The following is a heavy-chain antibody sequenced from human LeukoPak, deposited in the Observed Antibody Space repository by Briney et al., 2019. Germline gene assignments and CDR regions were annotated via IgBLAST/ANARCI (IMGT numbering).Heavy chain of an antibody. V-gene: IGHV4-61*01. CDR1: GGSISSSSFY. Sequence: SETLSLTCSVSGGSISSSSFYWSWIRQPPGKGLEWIGYIYYSGSTNYNPSLKSRVTISVDTSKNQFSLKLSSVTAADTAVYYCARTAARHSYYYYYYGMDVWGQGTTVTVSS. D-gene: IGHD6-6*01. J-gene: IGHJ6*02. CDR3: ARTAARHSYYYYYYGMDV. CDR2: IYYSGST.